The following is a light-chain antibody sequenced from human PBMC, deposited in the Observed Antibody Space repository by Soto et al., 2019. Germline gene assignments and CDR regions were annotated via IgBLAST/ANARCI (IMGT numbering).Light chain of an antibody. V-gene: IGLV2-8*01. CDR2: EVV. Sequence: QSALTQPPSASGSPGQSVTISCTGTRNDIGAYEFVSWYQHHPGKAPKLIIYEVVQRPSGVPDRFSGSKSGNTASLTVSGLQDADEADYYCKSYAGSNTYVFGTGPKVTVL. CDR1: RNDIGAYEF. CDR3: KSYAGSNTYV. J-gene: IGLJ1*01.